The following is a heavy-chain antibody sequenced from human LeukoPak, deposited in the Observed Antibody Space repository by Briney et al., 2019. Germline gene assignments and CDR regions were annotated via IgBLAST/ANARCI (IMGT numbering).Heavy chain of an antibody. CDR3: ARDLRDYGENWFDP. D-gene: IGHD4-17*01. CDR2: ISAYNGNT. CDR1: GYTFTSYG. J-gene: IGHJ5*02. Sequence: ASVKVSCKASGYTFTSYGISWVRQAPGQGLEWMGWISAYNGNTNYAQKLQGRVTKTTDTSTSTAYMELRSLRSDDTAVYYCARDLRDYGENWFDPWGQGTLVTVSS. V-gene: IGHV1-18*01.